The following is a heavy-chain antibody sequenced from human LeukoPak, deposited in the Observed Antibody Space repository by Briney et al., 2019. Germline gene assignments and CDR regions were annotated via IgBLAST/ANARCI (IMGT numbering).Heavy chain of an antibody. CDR2: IYYSGST. J-gene: IGHJ4*02. Sequence: SETLSLTCTVSGGSISSYYWSWIRQPPGKGLEWIGYIYYSGSTNYNPSLKSRVTISVDTSKNQFSLKLSSVTAADTAVYYCTRGSYYYDSSPDYWGQGTLVTVSS. V-gene: IGHV4-59*01. D-gene: IGHD3-22*01. CDR1: GGSISSYY. CDR3: TRGSYYYDSSPDY.